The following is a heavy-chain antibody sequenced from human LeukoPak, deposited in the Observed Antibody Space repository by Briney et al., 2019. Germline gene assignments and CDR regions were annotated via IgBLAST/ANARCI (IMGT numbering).Heavy chain of an antibody. CDR3: AREFYSRKYWGVDY. CDR2: ISFDGNSK. J-gene: IGHJ4*02. Sequence: PGGSLRLSCTLSELTFSGSGMHWVRRAPGKGLEWVALISFDGNSKFYADSVKGRFTISKDNSKNTVYLQMNNLRSEDTAIYYCAREFYSRKYWGVDYWGQGTLVTVSS. D-gene: IGHD4-11*01. CDR1: ELTFSGSG. V-gene: IGHV3-30*03.